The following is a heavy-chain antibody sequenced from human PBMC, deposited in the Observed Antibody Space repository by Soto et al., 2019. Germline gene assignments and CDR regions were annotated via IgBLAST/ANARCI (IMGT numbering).Heavy chain of an antibody. CDR1: GGTFSSYT. CDR2: IIPILGIA. D-gene: IGHD7-27*01. CDR3: ARDSIGTGGHFDY. V-gene: IGHV1-69*08. J-gene: IGHJ4*02. Sequence: QVQLVQSGAEVKKPGSSVKVSCKASGGTFSSYTISWVRQAPGQGLEWMGRIIPILGIANYAQKFQGRVTITADKSPSTAYMVLMSLRSEDTAVYYCARDSIGTGGHFDYWGEGALVTVSS.